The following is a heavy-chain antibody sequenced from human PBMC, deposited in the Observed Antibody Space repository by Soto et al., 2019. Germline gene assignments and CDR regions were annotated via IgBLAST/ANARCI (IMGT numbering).Heavy chain of an antibody. CDR1: GFTSSSYS. J-gene: IGHJ3*02. CDR3: AYSSGWYLGAFDI. V-gene: IGHV3-48*02. D-gene: IGHD6-19*01. Sequence: PGGSLRLSCAASGFTSSSYSMNWVRQAPGKGLEWVSYISSSSSTIYYADSVKGRFTISRDNAKNSLYLQMNSLRDEDTAVYYCAYSSGWYLGAFDIWGQGTMVTVSS. CDR2: ISSSSSTI.